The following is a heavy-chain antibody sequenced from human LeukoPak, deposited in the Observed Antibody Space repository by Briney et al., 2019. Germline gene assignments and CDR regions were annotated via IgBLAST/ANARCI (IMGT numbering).Heavy chain of an antibody. V-gene: IGHV1-69*05. CDR2: IIPIFGTA. CDR3: ARARIVVVVAATQGYFDL. J-gene: IGHJ2*01. CDR1: GGTFISYA. D-gene: IGHD2-15*01. Sequence: SSVKVSCKASGGTFISYAISWVRQAPGQGLEWMGGIIPIFGTANYAQKFQGRVTITTDESTSTAYMELSSLRSEDTAVYYCARARIVVVVAATQGYFDLWGRGTLVTVSS.